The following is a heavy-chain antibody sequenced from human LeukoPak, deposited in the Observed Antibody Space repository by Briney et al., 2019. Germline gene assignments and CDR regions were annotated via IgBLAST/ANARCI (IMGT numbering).Heavy chain of an antibody. J-gene: IGHJ4*02. CDR1: GGSISSYY. Sequence: PSETLSLTCTVSGGSISSYYWSWIRQPPGKGLEWIGYIYYSGTTNYNPSLKSRVTISVDTSKNQFSLELSSVTAADTAVYYCASIPSGYGDYEGGYDYWGQGTLVTVSS. CDR2: IYYSGTT. D-gene: IGHD4-17*01. V-gene: IGHV4-59*12. CDR3: ASIPSGYGDYEGGYDY.